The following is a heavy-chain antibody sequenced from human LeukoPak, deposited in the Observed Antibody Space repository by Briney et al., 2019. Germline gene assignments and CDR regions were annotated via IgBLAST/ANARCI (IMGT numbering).Heavy chain of an antibody. CDR2: ISGSGGST. J-gene: IGHJ4*02. V-gene: IGHV3-23*01. D-gene: IGHD4-17*01. Sequence: GGSLRLSCAASGFTFSSYAMSWVRQAPGKGLEWVSAISGSGGSTYYADSVKGRFTISRDNSKNTLYLQMNSLRAEDTAVYYCAKDPERDYDDYGGIDYWGQGTLVTVSS. CDR3: AKDPERDYDDYGGIDY. CDR1: GFTFSSYA.